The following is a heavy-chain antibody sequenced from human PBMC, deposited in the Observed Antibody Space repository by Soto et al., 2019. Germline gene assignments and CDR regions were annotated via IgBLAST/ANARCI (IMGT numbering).Heavy chain of an antibody. CDR3: AKDLTRQLAYWLDP. V-gene: IGHV1-2*02. Sequence: ASVKVSCKASGFSFTGYYIHWLRQAPGQGLEWMGWINAHSGGTEYAQKFQGRVTLTRDTSIATAYLTLTSLTSDDTALYYCAKDLTRQLAYWLDPWGQGTQVTVAS. J-gene: IGHJ5*02. CDR1: GFSFTGYY. CDR2: INAHSGGT. D-gene: IGHD6-6*01.